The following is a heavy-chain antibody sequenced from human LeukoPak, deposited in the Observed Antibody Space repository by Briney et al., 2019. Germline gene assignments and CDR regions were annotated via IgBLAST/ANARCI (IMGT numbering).Heavy chain of an antibody. D-gene: IGHD3-10*01. CDR1: GFTFSSYG. CDR3: AKDYSKTSYYGSGTYYRPNWFDP. V-gene: IGHV3-30*18. Sequence: GGSLRLSCAASGFTFSSYGMHWVRQAPGKGLEWVAVISYDGSNKYYADSVKGRFTISRDNSKNTLYVQMNSLRAEDTAVYYCAKDYSKTSYYGSGTYYRPNWFDPWGQGTLVTVSS. CDR2: ISYDGSNK. J-gene: IGHJ5*02.